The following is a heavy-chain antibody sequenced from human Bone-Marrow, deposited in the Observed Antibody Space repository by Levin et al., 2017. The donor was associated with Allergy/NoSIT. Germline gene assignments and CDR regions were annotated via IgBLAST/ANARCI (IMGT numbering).Heavy chain of an antibody. V-gene: IGHV4-39*07. CDR2: IYYSGST. CDR3: ARDLLNWNPRTNWFDP. Sequence: PGGSLRLSCTVSGGSISSSSYYWGWIRQPPGTGREWIGSIYYSGSTYYNPSLKSRVTISVDTSKNQFSLKLSSVTAADTAVYYCARDLLNWNPRTNWFDPWGQGTLVTVSS. D-gene: IGHD1-1*01. CDR1: GGSISSSSYY. J-gene: IGHJ5*02.